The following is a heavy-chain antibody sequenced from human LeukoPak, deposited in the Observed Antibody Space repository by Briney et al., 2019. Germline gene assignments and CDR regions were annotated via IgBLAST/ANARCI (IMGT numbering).Heavy chain of an antibody. J-gene: IGHJ4*02. CDR2: INTNTGNP. D-gene: IGHD3-22*01. V-gene: IGHV7-4-1*02. CDR3: AVPSNYYDSSGYYFDY. Sequence: ASVKVSCKASGYTFTSYAMNWVRQAPGQGLEWMGWINTNTGNPTYAQGFTGGFVFSLDTSVSTAYLQISSLKAEDTAVYYCAVPSNYYDSSGYYFDYWGQGTLVTVSS. CDR1: GYTFTSYA.